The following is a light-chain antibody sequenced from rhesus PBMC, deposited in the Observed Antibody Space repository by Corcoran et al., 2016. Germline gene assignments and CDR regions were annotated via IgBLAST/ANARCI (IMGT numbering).Light chain of an antibody. CDR3: GQGTNVPYS. J-gene: IGKJ2*01. CDR2: QVS. CDR1: QSLVHSNGNTY. V-gene: IGKV2-65*01. Sequence: DVVMTQSPLSLPITPGQPASISCRSSQSLVHSNGNTYLSWYQQKLGQPPSSLIYQVSNRDSGVPDRFSGNGAGTEFTLKISRVEAEDVGVYYCGQGTNVPYSFGQGTKVEIK.